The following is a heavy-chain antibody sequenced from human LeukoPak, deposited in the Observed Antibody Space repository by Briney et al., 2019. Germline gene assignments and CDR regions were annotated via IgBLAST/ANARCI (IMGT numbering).Heavy chain of an antibody. D-gene: IGHD2-15*01. CDR3: ASRLYCSHNRCRNFPFAY. Sequence: SVKVSCKASGGTFSSYAINWLRQAPGQGLEWMGGIIPIFGTANYAQKFQDRVTITADESTSTAYMELSSLRSEDTAIYYCASRLYCSHNRCRNFPFAYWGQGTLVTVSS. CDR2: IIPIFGTA. V-gene: IGHV1-69*01. J-gene: IGHJ4*02. CDR1: GGTFSSYA.